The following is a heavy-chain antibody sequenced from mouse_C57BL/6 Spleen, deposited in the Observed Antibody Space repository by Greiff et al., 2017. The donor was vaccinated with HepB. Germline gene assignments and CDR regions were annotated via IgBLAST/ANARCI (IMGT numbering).Heavy chain of an antibody. CDR3: ARDLGSSVFAY. V-gene: IGHV3-6*01. Sequence: EVQLQESGPGLVKPSQSLSLTCSVTGYSITSGYYWNWIRQFPGNKLEWMGYISYDGSNNYNPSLKNRISITRDTSKNQFFLKLNSVTTEDTATYYCARDLGSSVFAYWGQGTLVTVSA. CDR1: GYSITSGYY. D-gene: IGHD1-1*01. CDR2: ISYDGSN. J-gene: IGHJ3*01.